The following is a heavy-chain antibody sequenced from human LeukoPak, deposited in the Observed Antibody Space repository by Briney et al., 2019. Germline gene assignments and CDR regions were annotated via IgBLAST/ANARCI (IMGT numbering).Heavy chain of an antibody. J-gene: IGHJ5*02. CDR3: ARDDGVGMVRGVSFEP. V-gene: IGHV1-2*02. CDR1: GYTFTGYY. Sequence: ASVKVSCKASGYTFTGYYMHWVRQAPGQGLEWMGWINPNSGGTNYAQKFQGRVTMTRDTSISTAYMELSRLRSDDTAVYYCARDDGVGMVRGVSFEPWGQGTLVTVSS. D-gene: IGHD3-10*01. CDR2: INPNSGGT.